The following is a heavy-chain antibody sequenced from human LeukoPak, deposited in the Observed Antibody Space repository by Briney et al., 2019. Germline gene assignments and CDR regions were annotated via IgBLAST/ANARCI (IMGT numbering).Heavy chain of an antibody. CDR3: ARNGGNSDFDY. CDR1: GGSISSSSGNC. D-gene: IGHD4-23*01. J-gene: IGHJ4*02. V-gene: IGHV4-4*02. CDR2: IYHSGST. Sequence: SETLSLTCAVSGGSISSSSGNCWTWVRQPPGKGLEWIGEIYHSGSTNYNPSLKSRVTMLLDKSKNQFSLKLSPVTAADTAVYYCARNGGNSDFDYWGQGTLVTVSS.